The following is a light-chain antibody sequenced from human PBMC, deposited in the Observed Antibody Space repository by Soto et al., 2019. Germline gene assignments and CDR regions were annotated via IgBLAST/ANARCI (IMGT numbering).Light chain of an antibody. V-gene: IGKV3-11*01. CDR1: QSVSSY. J-gene: IGKJ3*01. CDR3: QRRHSWPPIFT. Sequence: EIVLTQSPATLSLSPGERATLSCRASQSVSSYVAWYQQKPGQAPRLLIYDASNRATGIPARFSGSGSVTDFTLTISSLEPEDVAVSYCQRRHSWPPIFTFGPGTKLDIK. CDR2: DAS.